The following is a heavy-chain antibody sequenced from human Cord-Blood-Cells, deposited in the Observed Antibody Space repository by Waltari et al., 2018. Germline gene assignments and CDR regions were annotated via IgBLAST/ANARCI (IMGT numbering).Heavy chain of an antibody. V-gene: IGHV3-53*01. CDR1: GFTVSSNC. CDR2: IYSGGST. J-gene: IGHJ3*02. D-gene: IGHD7-27*01. CDR3: ARGPGDVGYAFDI. Sequence: EVQLVESGGGSLQPGGSLRRSCAACGFTVSSNCMTWVSQAPGKGLEWVSVIYSGGSTDYADSVKGRFTISRDNSKNTLYLQMNSLRAEDTAVYYCARGPGDVGYAFDIWGQGTMVTVSS.